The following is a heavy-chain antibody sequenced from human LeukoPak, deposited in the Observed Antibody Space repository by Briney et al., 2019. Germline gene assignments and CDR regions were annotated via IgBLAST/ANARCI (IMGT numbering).Heavy chain of an antibody. Sequence: SETLSLTCTVSGGSISSYYWSWIRQPPGKGLEWIGYIYYSGSTNYNPSLKSRVTISVDTSKNQFSLKLSSVTAADTAVYYCARGVLWDTGSYFDYWAREPWSPSPQ. D-gene: IGHD3-10*01. J-gene: IGHJ4*02. CDR3: ARGVLWDTGSYFDY. V-gene: IGHV4-59*01. CDR2: IYYSGST. CDR1: GGSISSYY.